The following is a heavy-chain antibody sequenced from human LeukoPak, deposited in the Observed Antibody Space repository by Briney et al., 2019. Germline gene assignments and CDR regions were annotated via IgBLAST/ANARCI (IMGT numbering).Heavy chain of an antibody. J-gene: IGHJ3*02. CDR2: ISGYNGYT. CDR3: ARDRRYSYGTDAFDI. V-gene: IGHV1-18*01. CDR1: GYTFIIYG. Sequence: ASVTVSFTAFGYTFIIYGVTWVRQAPGQGLEWMGWISGYNGYTNYAQNFKDRVTMTTDTSTNTAYMELRSLRSDDTAVYYCARDRRYSYGTDAFDIWGQGTMVTVSS. D-gene: IGHD5-18*01.